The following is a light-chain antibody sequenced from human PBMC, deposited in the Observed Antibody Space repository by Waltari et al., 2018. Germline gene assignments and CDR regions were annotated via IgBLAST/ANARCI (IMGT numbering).Light chain of an antibody. Sequence: QSALTQPASVSGSPGQSITISCSGTDRYVGSYDFVPRYQQHPGKAPHLIIYEVSNRPAGIANRFSASKSGNTASLTISGLQAKDEADYYCSSYTTSSAPGVFGTGTRVTVL. CDR1: DRYVGSYDF. V-gene: IGLV2-14*01. J-gene: IGLJ1*01. CDR3: SSYTTSSAPGV. CDR2: EVS.